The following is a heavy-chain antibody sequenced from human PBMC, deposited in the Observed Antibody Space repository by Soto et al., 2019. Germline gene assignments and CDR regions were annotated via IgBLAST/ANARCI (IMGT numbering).Heavy chain of an antibody. CDR1: GFTFNTHW. CDR3: ARAMTSVGAAAKGDF. V-gene: IGHV3-74*01. J-gene: IGHJ4*02. Sequence: EVQLVESGGGLILPGGSLRLSCAASGFTFNTHWMHWVRQAPGKGLVCVSRINSDGSITDYADSVKGRFSICRDNPRNTLYLQMNSLSPEDTAVYYCARAMTSVGAAAKGDFWGQGTLVTVS. D-gene: IGHD1-26*01. CDR2: INSDGSIT.